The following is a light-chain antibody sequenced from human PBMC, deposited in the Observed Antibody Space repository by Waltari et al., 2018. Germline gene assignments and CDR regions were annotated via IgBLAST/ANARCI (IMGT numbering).Light chain of an antibody. CDR2: DVS. CDR1: SSDVGAYNY. J-gene: IGLJ3*02. CDR3: SSFTGSATWV. V-gene: IGLV2-14*03. Sequence: QSALTQPASVSGSPGQSITISCTGTSSDVGAYNYVSWYQHHPDNAPKLIIYDVSNRPSVVSHRFSGSKSGNTASLTISGLQAEDEAHYSCSSFTGSATWVFGGGTKLTVL.